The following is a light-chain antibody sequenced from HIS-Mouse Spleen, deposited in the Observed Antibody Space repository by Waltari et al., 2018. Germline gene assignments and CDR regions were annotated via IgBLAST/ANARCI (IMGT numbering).Light chain of an antibody. CDR2: DAS. J-gene: IGKJ2*01. Sequence: DIQMTQSPSSLSASVGDRVTITSQASQALNNYLTWYQQKPGKAPKLLIYDASNLETGVPSRLSGSGSGTDFTFTISSLKPEDIATYYCQQYDNPMYTFGQGTKL. CDR3: QQYDNPMYT. V-gene: IGKV1-33*01. CDR1: QALNNY.